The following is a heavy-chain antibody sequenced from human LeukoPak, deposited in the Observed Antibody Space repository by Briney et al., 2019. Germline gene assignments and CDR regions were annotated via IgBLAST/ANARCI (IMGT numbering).Heavy chain of an antibody. Sequence: GGSLRLSCAASGFTFSDYYMSWIRQAPGKGLEWVSYISSSGSTVYYADSVKGRFTISRDNAKNSLYLQMNSLRAEDTAVYYCARVATVPHAYYYYMDVWGKGTTVTVSS. CDR2: ISSSGSTV. CDR1: GFTFSDYY. J-gene: IGHJ6*03. CDR3: ARVATVPHAYYYYMDV. D-gene: IGHD4-11*01. V-gene: IGHV3-11*01.